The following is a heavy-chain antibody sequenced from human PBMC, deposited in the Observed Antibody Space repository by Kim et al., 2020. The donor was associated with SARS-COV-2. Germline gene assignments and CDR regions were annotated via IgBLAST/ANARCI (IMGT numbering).Heavy chain of an antibody. Sequence: YGGTTEYAASVKGRFIISKDDSKSIAYLQMNSLKTEDTAVYYCARYTHDYWGQGTLVTVSS. CDR2: YGGTT. CDR3: ARYTHDY. J-gene: IGHJ4*02. V-gene: IGHV3-49*02.